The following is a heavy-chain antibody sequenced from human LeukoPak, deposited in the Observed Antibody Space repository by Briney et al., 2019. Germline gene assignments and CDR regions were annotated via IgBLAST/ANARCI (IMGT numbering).Heavy chain of an antibody. J-gene: IGHJ6*02. Sequence: GASVKVSCKASGGTFSSYAISWVRQAPGQGLEWMGGMIPIFGTANYAQKFQGRVTITADESTSTAYMELSSLRSEDTAVYYCASVYCSGVSCYYYGMDVWGQGTTVTVSS. CDR3: ASVYCSGVSCYYYGMDV. D-gene: IGHD2-15*01. CDR1: GGTFSSYA. V-gene: IGHV1-69*13. CDR2: MIPIFGTA.